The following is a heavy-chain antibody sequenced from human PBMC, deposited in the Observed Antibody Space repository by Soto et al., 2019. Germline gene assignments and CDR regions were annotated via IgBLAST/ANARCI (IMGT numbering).Heavy chain of an antibody. CDR3: AREHIVVVPAASGYYYYGMDV. V-gene: IGHV1-2*02. CDR2: INPKSGGT. CDR1: GYTFTGSY. Sequence: GASLRVSCKAFGYTFTGSYIHWVRRAPGQGLGWMGWINPKSGGTNFAQKFQGRVSMTRDTSISTAYMDLSRLRSDDTAVYYCAREHIVVVPAASGYYYYGMDVWGQGATVTVSS. D-gene: IGHD2-2*01. J-gene: IGHJ6*02.